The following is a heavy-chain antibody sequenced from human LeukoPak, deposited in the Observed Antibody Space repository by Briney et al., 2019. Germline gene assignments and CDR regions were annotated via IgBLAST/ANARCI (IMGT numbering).Heavy chain of an antibody. D-gene: IGHD3-22*01. V-gene: IGHV4-39*07. Sequence: PSETLSLTCTVSGGSISSSSYYWGWIRQPPGKGLEWIGSIYYSGSTYYSPSLKSRVTISVDTSKNQFSLKLSSVTAADTAVYYCARDPQYYYDSSGYYAPLFDYWGQGTLVTVSS. CDR3: ARDPQYYYDSSGYYAPLFDY. J-gene: IGHJ4*02. CDR2: IYYSGST. CDR1: GGSISSSSYY.